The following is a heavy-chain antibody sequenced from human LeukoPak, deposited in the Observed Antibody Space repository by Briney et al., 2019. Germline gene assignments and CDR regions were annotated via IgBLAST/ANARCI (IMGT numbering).Heavy chain of an antibody. D-gene: IGHD3-16*01. V-gene: IGHV4-34*01. CDR3: AHFRGGSFDF. J-gene: IGHJ3*01. CDR1: GGSFSGYY. CDR2: INHSGST. Sequence: SETLSLTCAVYGGSFSGYYWSWIRQPPGKGLEWIGEINHSGSTNYNPSLKSRVTISVDTSKNQFSLKLSSVTAADTAVYYCAHFRGGSFDFWGQGTMVTVSS.